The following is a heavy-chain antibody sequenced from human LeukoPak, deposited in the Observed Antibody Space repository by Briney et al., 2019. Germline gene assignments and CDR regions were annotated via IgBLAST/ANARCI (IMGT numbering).Heavy chain of an antibody. CDR1: GFTFSSYA. J-gene: IGHJ4*02. CDR2: LSGSGGNT. D-gene: IGHD2-2*01. CDR3: AKVASLCTSTSCVRGGFDY. V-gene: IGHV3-23*01. Sequence: PGGFLRLSCTASGFTFSSYAMSWVRQAPGKGLEWISALSGSGGNTYYADSVKGRFTISRDNSKNTLYLQMNSLRAEDTANYYCAKVASLCTSTSCVRGGFDYWGQGTLVTVSS.